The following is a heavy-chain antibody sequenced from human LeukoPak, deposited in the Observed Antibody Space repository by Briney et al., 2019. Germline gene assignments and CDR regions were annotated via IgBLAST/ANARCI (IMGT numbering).Heavy chain of an antibody. CDR3: ARGLIVVVPAATATGINWFDP. CDR1: GYTFTSYY. V-gene: IGHV1-46*01. D-gene: IGHD2-2*01. CDR2: INPSGGST. Sequence: ASVKVSCKASGYTFTSYYMHWVRQAPGQGLEWMGIINPSGGSTSYAQKFQGRVTMTRDTSTSTVYMELSSLRSEDTVVYYCARGLIVVVPAATATGINWFDPWGQGTLVTVSS. J-gene: IGHJ5*02.